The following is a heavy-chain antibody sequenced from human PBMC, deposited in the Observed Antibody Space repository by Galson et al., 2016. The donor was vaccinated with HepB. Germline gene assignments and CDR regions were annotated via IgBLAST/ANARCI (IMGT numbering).Heavy chain of an antibody. V-gene: IGHV6-1*01. D-gene: IGHD7-27*01. J-gene: IGHJ4*02. CDR1: GDSVSSHSAG. CDR3: ARSYLLGRGFGW. Sequence: CAISGDSVSSHSAGWYWIRQTPSRGLECPGRTYYRSNWHNDYAESVKSRITINPDTSKNQFSLHLNSVTPEDTAVYYCARSYLLGRGFGWWGQGTLVTVSS. CDR2: TYYRSNWHN.